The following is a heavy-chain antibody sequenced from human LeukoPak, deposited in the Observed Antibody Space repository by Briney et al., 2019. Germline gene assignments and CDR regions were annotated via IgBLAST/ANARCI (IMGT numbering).Heavy chain of an antibody. J-gene: IGHJ4*02. CDR2: ITPSGGT. CDR3: ARDRYGDGFAHFDY. Sequence: ASVKDSCKASGYTFTSYATHWVRQPPGQGLEWMGWITPSGGTNYPQKFQGRVAITRDTSITTAYMDLSRLTSDDTAVYYCARDRYGDGFAHFDYWGQGALVTVSS. D-gene: IGHD5-24*01. CDR1: GYTFTSYA. V-gene: IGHV1-2*02.